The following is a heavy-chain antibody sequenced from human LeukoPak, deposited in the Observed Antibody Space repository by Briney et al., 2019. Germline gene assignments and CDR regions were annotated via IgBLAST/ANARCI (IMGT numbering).Heavy chain of an antibody. CDR3: ARGVEPLAANTLAY. D-gene: IGHD1-14*01. V-gene: IGHV3-53*01. CDR2: IYSGGST. J-gene: IGHJ4*02. Sequence: SRRCLRLSCAADGFTVSNNYISWVRQAPGKGLEWVSVIYSGGSTKYEDSVKARFTISRDNSKNTLYLEMNSLSPDDTAVYYCARGVEPLAANTLAYWGQGTLVTVSS. CDR1: GFTVSNNY.